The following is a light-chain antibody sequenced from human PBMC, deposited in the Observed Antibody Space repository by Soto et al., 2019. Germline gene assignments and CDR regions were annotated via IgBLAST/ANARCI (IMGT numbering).Light chain of an antibody. J-gene: IGKJ3*01. V-gene: IGKV3-20*01. CDR3: QQYGSSPPVT. CDR2: GAS. CDR1: QSVSPY. Sequence: EIVLTQSPGTLSLSPGERATLSCRASQSVSPYLAWYQHKPGQAPRLLIYGASSRATGIPDRFSGSGSGTDFTLTISRLEPEAFAVYFCQQYGSSPPVTFGPGNKVDIK.